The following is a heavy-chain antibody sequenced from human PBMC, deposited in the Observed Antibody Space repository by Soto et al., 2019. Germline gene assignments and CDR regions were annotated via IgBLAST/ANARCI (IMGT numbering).Heavy chain of an antibody. V-gene: IGHV3-11*01. CDR3: ASSRGVLS. Sequence: QVQLVESGGDLVKPGGSLRLSCAASGFTFSDYYMSSIRQAPGKGREWVSYISSSGSTKYYADSVKGRFTISRDNAKNSLYLQMNSLGAEDTAVYYCASSRGVLSWGQGTLVTVSS. CDR1: GFTFSDYY. J-gene: IGHJ4*02. D-gene: IGHD3-10*01. CDR2: ISSSGSTK.